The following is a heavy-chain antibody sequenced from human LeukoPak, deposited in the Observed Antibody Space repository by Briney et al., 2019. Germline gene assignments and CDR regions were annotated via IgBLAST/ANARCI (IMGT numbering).Heavy chain of an antibody. D-gene: IGHD5-12*01. V-gene: IGHV3-30-3*02. J-gene: IGHJ3*02. CDR2: ISYDGSNK. CDR3: AKRGNSGYDLNDAFDI. Sequence: GGSLRLSCAASGFTFSSYAMHWVRQAPGKGLEWVAVISYDGSNKYYADSVKGRFTISRDNSKNTLYLQMNSLRAEDTAVYYCAKRGNSGYDLNDAFDIWGQGIMVTVSS. CDR1: GFTFSSYA.